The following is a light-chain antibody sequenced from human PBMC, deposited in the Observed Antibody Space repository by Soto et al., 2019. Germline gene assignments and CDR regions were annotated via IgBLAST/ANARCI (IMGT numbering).Light chain of an antibody. CDR2: EVS. CDR1: SSDVGYYDY. V-gene: IGLV2-14*01. Sequence: QSVLTQPASVSGSPGQSITISCTGTSSDVGYYDYVSWYQQHPGKAPKLIIFEVSNRPSGVSNRFSGSKSGNTASLTISGLQTEDEADYYCTSYTSSSTLYVFGTGTKVTVL. J-gene: IGLJ1*01. CDR3: TSYTSSSTLYV.